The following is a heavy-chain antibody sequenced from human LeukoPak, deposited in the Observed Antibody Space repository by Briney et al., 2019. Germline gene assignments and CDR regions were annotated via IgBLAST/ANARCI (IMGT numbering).Heavy chain of an antibody. V-gene: IGHV5-51*01. CDR2: IYPGDSDT. Sequence: GESLKISCKGSGYSFTSYWIGWVRQMPGKSLEWMGIIYPGDSDTRYSPSFQGQVTISADKSISTACLQWSSLKASDTAMYYCARHGRGSSYFDLLSPDYWGQGTLVTVSS. CDR1: GYSFTSYW. J-gene: IGHJ4*02. D-gene: IGHD3-9*01. CDR3: ARHGRGSSYFDLLSPDY.